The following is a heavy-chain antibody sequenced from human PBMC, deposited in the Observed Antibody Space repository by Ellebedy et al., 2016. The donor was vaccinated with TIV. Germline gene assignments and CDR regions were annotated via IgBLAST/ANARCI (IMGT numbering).Heavy chain of an antibody. CDR2: ISSSSSYI. J-gene: IGHJ4*02. V-gene: IGHV3-21*01. CDR1: GFTFSSYS. Sequence: GGSLRLSXAASGFTFSSYSMNWVRQAPGKGLEWVSSISSSSSYIYYADSVKGRFTISRDNAKNSLYLQMNSLRAEDTAVYYCARGSDPGFDYWGQGTLVTVSS. D-gene: IGHD3-10*01. CDR3: ARGSDPGFDY.